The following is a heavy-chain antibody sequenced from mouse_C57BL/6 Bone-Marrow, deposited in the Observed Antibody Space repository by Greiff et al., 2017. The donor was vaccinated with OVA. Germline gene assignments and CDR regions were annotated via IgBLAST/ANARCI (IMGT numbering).Heavy chain of an antibody. V-gene: IGHV5-16*01. Sequence: EVHLVESEGGLVQPGSSMKLSCTASGFTFSDYYMAWVRQVPEKGLEWVANINYDGSSTYYLDSLKSRFIISRDNAKNILYLQMSSLKSEDTATYYCARGAPFITTVVGGFDYWGQGTTLTVSS. CDR1: GFTFSDYY. D-gene: IGHD1-1*01. CDR2: INYDGSST. CDR3: ARGAPFITTVVGGFDY. J-gene: IGHJ2*01.